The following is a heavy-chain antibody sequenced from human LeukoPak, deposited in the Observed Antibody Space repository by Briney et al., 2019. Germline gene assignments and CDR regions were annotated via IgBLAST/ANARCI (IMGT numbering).Heavy chain of an antibody. CDR1: GFTFGDYA. D-gene: IGHD6-6*01. CDR2: IRSKAYGGTT. J-gene: IGHJ4*02. Sequence: PGGSLRLSCTASGFTFGDYAMSWFRQAPGKGLGWVGFIRSKAYGGTTEYAASVKGRFTISRDDSKSIAYLQMNSLKTEDTAVYYCTVIAAREVYFDYWGQGTLVTVSS. CDR3: TVIAAREVYFDY. V-gene: IGHV3-49*03.